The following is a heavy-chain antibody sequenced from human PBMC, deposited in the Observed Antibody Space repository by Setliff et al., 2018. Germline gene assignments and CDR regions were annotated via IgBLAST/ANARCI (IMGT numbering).Heavy chain of an antibody. Sequence: SETLSLTCTVSGGSISSYYWSWIRQPAGKGLEWIGHIYIGGSANFNPSLKSRVTMSIDTSKNQFSLKLNSVTAADMAVYYCAREQWLDPPGYYYMDVWAKGTTVTV. CDR3: AREQWLDPPGYYYMDV. J-gene: IGHJ6*03. V-gene: IGHV4-4*07. CDR2: IYIGGSA. D-gene: IGHD6-19*01. CDR1: GGSISSYY.